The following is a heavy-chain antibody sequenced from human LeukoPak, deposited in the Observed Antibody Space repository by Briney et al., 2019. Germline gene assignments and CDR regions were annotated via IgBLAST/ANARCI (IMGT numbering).Heavy chain of an antibody. Sequence: ASVKVSCKASGYTFTGYYMHWVRQAPGQGLEWMGWINPSGGSTSYAQKFQGRVTMTRDMSTSTVYMGLSSLRSEDTAVYYCAREGGGYAYWGQGTLVTVSS. D-gene: IGHD3-16*01. J-gene: IGHJ4*02. CDR1: GYTFTGYY. V-gene: IGHV1-46*01. CDR2: INPSGGST. CDR3: AREGGGYAY.